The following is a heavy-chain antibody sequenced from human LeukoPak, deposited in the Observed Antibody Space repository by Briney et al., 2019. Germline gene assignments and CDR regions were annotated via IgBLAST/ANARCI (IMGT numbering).Heavy chain of an antibody. CDR3: TRRDGDSMDV. CDR1: GFTFSGSA. J-gene: IGHJ6*02. Sequence: GGSLRLSCAASGFTFSGSAMHWVRQASGKGLEWVGRIRSKANSYATAYAASVKGRFTISRDDSENTAYLQMSSLKTEDTAVYYCTRRDGDSMDVWGQGTTVTVSS. D-gene: IGHD7-27*01. CDR2: IRSKANSYAT. V-gene: IGHV3-73*01.